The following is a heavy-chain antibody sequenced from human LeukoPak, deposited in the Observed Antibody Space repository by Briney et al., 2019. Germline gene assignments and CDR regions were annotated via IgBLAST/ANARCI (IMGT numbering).Heavy chain of an antibody. CDR1: GYSISSGYY. D-gene: IGHD4-11*01. CDR3: ARDTVATLGYFDY. V-gene: IGHV4-38-2*02. CDR2: IYHSGST. Sequence: SETLSLTCTVSGYSISSGYYWGWIRQPPGKGLEWIGSIYHSGSTYYNPSLKSRVTISVDTSKNQFSLKLSSVTAADTAVYYCARDTVATLGYFDYWGQGTLVTVSS. J-gene: IGHJ4*02.